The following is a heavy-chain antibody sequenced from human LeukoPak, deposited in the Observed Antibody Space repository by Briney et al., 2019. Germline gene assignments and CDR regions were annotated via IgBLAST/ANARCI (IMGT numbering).Heavy chain of an antibody. D-gene: IGHD3-22*01. CDR2: IYVSGAT. CDR3: ARHPPEYYDSSGFAFDL. Sequence: PSKTLSLTCTVSGGSISGYYWSWIRQSPGRALEWIGYIYVSGATRYNPSLESRVSISEDTSKNQFSLRLSSVTAADTAVYFCARHPPEYYDSSGFAFDLWGQGTMVTVSS. J-gene: IGHJ3*01. V-gene: IGHV4-59*08. CDR1: GGSISGYY.